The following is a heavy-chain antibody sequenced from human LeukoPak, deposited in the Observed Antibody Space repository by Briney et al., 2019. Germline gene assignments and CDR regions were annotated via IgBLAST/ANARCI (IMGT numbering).Heavy chain of an antibody. CDR1: GFTFSSYW. CDR2: INSDGSST. V-gene: IGHV3-74*01. J-gene: IGHJ4*02. Sequence: GGSLRLSCAASGFTFSSYWMHWVRQAPGKGLMWVSRINSDGSSTSYADSVKGRFTISRDNAKNTLYLQMNSLRAEDTAVYYCARVDSSSWSPFDYWGQGTLVTVSS. D-gene: IGHD6-13*01. CDR3: ARVDSSSWSPFDY.